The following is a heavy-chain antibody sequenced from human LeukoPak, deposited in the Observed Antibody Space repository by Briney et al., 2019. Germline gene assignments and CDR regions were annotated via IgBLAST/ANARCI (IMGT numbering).Heavy chain of an antibody. Sequence: GGSLRLSCAASGFTFDDYGMSWVRQAPGKGLEWVSGINWNGGSTGYADSVKGRFTISRDNAKSSLYLQMNSLRAEDTALYYCARSGYYYDSSGYPEREYYFDYWGQGTLVTVSS. D-gene: IGHD3-22*01. J-gene: IGHJ4*02. V-gene: IGHV3-20*04. CDR2: INWNGGST. CDR3: ARSGYYYDSSGYPEREYYFDY. CDR1: GFTFDDYG.